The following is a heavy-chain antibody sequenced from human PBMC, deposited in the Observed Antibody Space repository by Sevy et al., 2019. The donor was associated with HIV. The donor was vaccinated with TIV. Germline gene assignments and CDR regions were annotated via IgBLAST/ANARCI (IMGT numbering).Heavy chain of an antibody. CDR3: TRGSGIDYYEKGMDL. CDR2: ISKSSSYI. CDR1: GSSFESFA. J-gene: IGHJ6*02. D-gene: IGHD3-10*01. Sequence: GGSLRLSCAASGSSFESFAMNWVRQAPGKGLEWVAYISKSSSYIYYADSVKCRFTISRDNAKNSLFLQMNSLGAEDTAIYYCTRGSGIDYYEKGMDLWGQGTTVTVSS. V-gene: IGHV3-21*04.